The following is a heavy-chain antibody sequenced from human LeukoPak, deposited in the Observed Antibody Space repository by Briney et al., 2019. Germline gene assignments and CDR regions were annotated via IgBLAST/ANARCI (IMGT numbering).Heavy chain of an antibody. CDR3: VTNSGRSYGY. CDR2: IKPDGSDK. V-gene: IGHV3-7*02. D-gene: IGHD6-13*01. Sequence: GGSLRLSCAASGFTFRNYWMSWVRQAPGKGLEWVANIKPDGSDKDHVDSVKGRFTISRDNAKNPLYLQMNSLRAEDTAVYYCVTNSGRSYGYWGQGIMVTVSS. CDR1: GFTFRNYW. J-gene: IGHJ4*02.